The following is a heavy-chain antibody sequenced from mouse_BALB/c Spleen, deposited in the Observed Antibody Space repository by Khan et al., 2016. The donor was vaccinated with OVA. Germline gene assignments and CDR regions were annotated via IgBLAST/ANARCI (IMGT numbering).Heavy chain of an antibody. CDR2: ISYSGST. Sequence: VQLKQSGPGLVKPSQSLSLTCTVTGYSITSGYGWNWLRQFPGNKLEWMGYISYSGSTNYNPSLKSRTSITRDTSKNQFFLQLNSVTTEDTATYYCARTARIKYWGQGTTLTVSA. D-gene: IGHD1-2*01. V-gene: IGHV3-2*02. CDR3: ARTARIKY. CDR1: GYSITSGYG. J-gene: IGHJ2*01.